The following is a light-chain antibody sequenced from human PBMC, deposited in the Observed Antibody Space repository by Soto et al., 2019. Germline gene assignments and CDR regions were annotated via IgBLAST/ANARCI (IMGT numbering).Light chain of an antibody. J-gene: IGKJ5*01. CDR1: QSVSSN. Sequence: EMVMTQSPATLSVSPGERATLSCRASQSVSSNLAWYQQKPGQAPRLLIYGASTRATGIPARFSGSGSGTEFTLTISILQSEDFAVYYCQHFGYSPITFGQGTRLEVK. V-gene: IGKV3-15*01. CDR2: GAS. CDR3: QHFGYSPIT.